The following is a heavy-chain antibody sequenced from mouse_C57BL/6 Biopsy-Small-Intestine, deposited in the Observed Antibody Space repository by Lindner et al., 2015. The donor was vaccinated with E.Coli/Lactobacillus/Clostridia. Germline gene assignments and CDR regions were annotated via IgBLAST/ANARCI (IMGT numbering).Heavy chain of an antibody. V-gene: IGHV1-31*01. Sequence: LQESGPELVKPGASVKMSCKASGYTFTDYYMHWVKQSHGNFLDWIGYIYPYNGLSSYNQKFKGKATLTVDKSSSTAYMELRSLTSEDSAVYYCARSEGSSGFFDYWGQGTTLTVSS. D-gene: IGHD3-2*02. CDR2: IYPYNGLS. CDR3: ARSEGSSGFFDY. J-gene: IGHJ2*01. CDR1: GYTFTDYY.